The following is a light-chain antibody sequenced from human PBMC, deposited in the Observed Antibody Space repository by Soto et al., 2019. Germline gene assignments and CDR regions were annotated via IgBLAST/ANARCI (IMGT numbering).Light chain of an antibody. J-gene: IGKJ2*01. CDR2: HTS. CDR3: QQYETLPYT. CDR1: QDIKNF. V-gene: IGKV1-33*01. Sequence: EILMTQSPSSLPASVGGRVTIAFQASQDIKNFLNWYQQRPGEAPKLLIFHTSNLEAGVPSRFSGSGSGTSFTLTITSLQPEDFATYYCQQYETLPYTFAPGTKVDIK.